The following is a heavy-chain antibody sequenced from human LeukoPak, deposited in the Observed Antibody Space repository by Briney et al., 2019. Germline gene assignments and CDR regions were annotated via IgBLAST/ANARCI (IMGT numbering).Heavy chain of an antibody. V-gene: IGHV3-7*01. J-gene: IGHJ4*02. CDR1: GFTFSSYW. CDR2: IKQDGSEK. Sequence: GGSLRLSCAASGFTFSSYWMSWVRQAPGKGLEWVANIKQDGSEKYYVDSVKGRFTISRDNAKNSLYLQMNSLRAEDTAVYYCANYIGYCSSTSCYEDYWGQGTLVTVSS. CDR3: ANYIGYCSSTSCYEDY. D-gene: IGHD2-2*01.